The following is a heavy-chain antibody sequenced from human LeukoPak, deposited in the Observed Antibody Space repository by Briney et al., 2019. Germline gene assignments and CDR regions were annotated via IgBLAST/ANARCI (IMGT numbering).Heavy chain of an antibody. Sequence: PSETLSLTCTVSGGSISSGGYYWSWIRQHPGKGLEWIGYIYYSGSTYYNPSLKRRVTISVDTSKDQFSLKLSSVTAADTAVYYCARRRRGTGASTYFDYWGQGTLVTVSS. CDR2: IYYSGST. D-gene: IGHD1-26*01. CDR1: GGSISSGGYY. V-gene: IGHV4-31*03. J-gene: IGHJ4*02. CDR3: ARRRRGTGASTYFDY.